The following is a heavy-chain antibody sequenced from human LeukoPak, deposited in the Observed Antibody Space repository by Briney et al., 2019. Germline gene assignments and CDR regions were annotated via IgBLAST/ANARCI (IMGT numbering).Heavy chain of an antibody. CDR3: THQNYQVPLDV. D-gene: IGHD2-2*01. V-gene: IGHV3-53*05. J-gene: IGHJ6*02. CDR1: GFTVSSNY. Sequence: GGSLRLSCAASGFTVSSNYMNWVRQAPGKGLEWVSVIYSSGSTFYADSVKGRFTMSRDKSKNTLYLQMNSLRTEDTAVYYCTHQNYQVPLDVWGQGTTVTVSS. CDR2: IYSSGST.